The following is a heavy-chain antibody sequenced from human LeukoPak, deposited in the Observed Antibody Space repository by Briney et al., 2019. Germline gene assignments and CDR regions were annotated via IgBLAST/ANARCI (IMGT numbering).Heavy chain of an antibody. D-gene: IGHD5-24*01. Sequence: GGSLRLSCAASGFTFSSYWMHWVRQAPGKGLVWVSRINSDGSSTSYADSVKGRFTTSIDNARNSLYLQMNSLRPEDTAVYYCATNSGWLQLGNWGQGTLVTVSS. V-gene: IGHV3-74*01. J-gene: IGHJ4*02. CDR1: GFTFSSYW. CDR2: INSDGSST. CDR3: ATNSGWLQLGN.